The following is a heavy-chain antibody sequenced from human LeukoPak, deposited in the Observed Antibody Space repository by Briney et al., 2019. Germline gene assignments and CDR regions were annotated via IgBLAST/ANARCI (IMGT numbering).Heavy chain of an antibody. CDR2: ISSSSSYI. D-gene: IGHD6-25*01. CDR1: GSTFSSYS. CDR3: ARVQQTGYSTGFDY. V-gene: IGHV3-21*01. J-gene: IGHJ4*02. Sequence: PGGSLRLSCAASGSTFSSYSMNWVRQAPGKGLEGVSSISSSSSYIYYADSVKGRFTISRDNAKNSLYLQMNSLRAEDTAVYYCARVQQTGYSTGFDYWGQGTLVTVSS.